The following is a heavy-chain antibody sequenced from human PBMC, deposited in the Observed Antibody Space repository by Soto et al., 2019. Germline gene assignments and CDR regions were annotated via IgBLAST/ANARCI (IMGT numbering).Heavy chain of an antibody. D-gene: IGHD3-9*01. CDR2: IHPNGGDT. CDR3: ARAILQNRYYYYAMDV. Sequence: ASVKVSCKASGYPFIDSYLHWVRQAPGRGLEWMGWIHPNGGDTISAQKFQGRVTLTRDTSMNTAYMELTRLTSDDTAVYFCARAILQNRYYYYAMDVSGQWTTVPVSS. V-gene: IGHV1-2*02. J-gene: IGHJ6*02. CDR1: GYPFIDSY.